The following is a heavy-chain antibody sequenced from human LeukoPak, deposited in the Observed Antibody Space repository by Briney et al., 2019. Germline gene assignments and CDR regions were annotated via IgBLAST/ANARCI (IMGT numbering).Heavy chain of an antibody. CDR1: GDSINDHY. D-gene: IGHD2-15*01. Sequence: SETLSLTCTVSGDSINDHYWSWIRQPPGEGLEWIAYIYSSVSTNYNPSLKSRVTISIDTSKSQFSLKLTSVTAADTGVYYCARQMCSGGSCYRVDQLYYMDVWGKGTTVNVSS. CDR2: IYSSVST. J-gene: IGHJ6*03. CDR3: ARQMCSGGSCYRVDQLYYMDV. V-gene: IGHV4-4*09.